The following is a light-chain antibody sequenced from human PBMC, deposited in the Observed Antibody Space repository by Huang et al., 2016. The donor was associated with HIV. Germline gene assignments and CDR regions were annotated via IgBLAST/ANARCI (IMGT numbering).Light chain of an antibody. V-gene: IGKV3-20*01. Sequence: EIVLTQSSGTLALSPGERAPLSCRASQSVDRNYLAWYQQKPGQAPRLLIYGASSRATGIPESVSGSGSGTDFTLGISILEPEDFAVYYCQQSGFTFGPETKVEIK. J-gene: IGKJ3*01. CDR3: QQSGFT. CDR1: QSVDRNY. CDR2: GAS.